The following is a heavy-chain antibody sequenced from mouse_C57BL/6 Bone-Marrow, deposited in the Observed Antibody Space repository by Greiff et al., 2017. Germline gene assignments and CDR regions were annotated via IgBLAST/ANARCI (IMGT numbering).Heavy chain of an antibody. CDR3: ARRGFRSNYDAMDY. V-gene: IGHV1-72*01. Sequence: QVQLQQPGAELVKPGASVKLSCKASGYTFTSYWMHWVKQRPGRGLEWIGRIDPNSGGTKYNEKFKSQATLTVDKPTSTAYMQLSSLTSEDSAVYYCARRGFRSNYDAMDYWGQGTSVTVSS. CDR1: GYTFTSYW. CDR2: IDPNSGGT. J-gene: IGHJ4*01. D-gene: IGHD2-5*01.